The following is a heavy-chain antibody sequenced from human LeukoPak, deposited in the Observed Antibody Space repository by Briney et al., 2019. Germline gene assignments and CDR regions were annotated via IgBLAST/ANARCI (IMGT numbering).Heavy chain of an antibody. V-gene: IGHV4-59*01. Sequence: SETLSLTCTVSGGSISSYYWSWIRQPPGKGLKWIGYIYYSGSTNYNPSLKSRVTISVDTSKNQFSLKLSSVTAADTAVYYCARVGGYSGYADYWGQGTLVTVSS. CDR1: GGSISSYY. CDR3: ARVGGYSGYADY. CDR2: IYYSGST. D-gene: IGHD5-12*01. J-gene: IGHJ4*02.